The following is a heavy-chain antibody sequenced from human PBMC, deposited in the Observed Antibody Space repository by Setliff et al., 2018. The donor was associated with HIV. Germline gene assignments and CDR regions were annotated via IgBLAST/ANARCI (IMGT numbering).Heavy chain of an antibody. CDR1: GYTFTGFF. CDR3: ATWYCSGGSCRGFAP. Sequence: AAVQVTCKASGYTFTGFFLHGVRQAPGQGLEWMGWINPNTGATNYAQNFQDRVTIARDTSITTAFLYLSRLTYDDTAVYYCATWYCSGGSCRGFAPWGQGTLVTVSS. V-gene: IGHV1-2*02. D-gene: IGHD2-15*01. CDR2: INPNTGAT. J-gene: IGHJ5*02.